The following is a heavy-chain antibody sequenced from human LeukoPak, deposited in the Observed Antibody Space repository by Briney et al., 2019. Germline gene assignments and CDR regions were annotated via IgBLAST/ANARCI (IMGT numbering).Heavy chain of an antibody. V-gene: IGHV3-21*01. CDR1: GFTFSSYT. J-gene: IGHJ4*02. Sequence: GGSLRLSCAASGFTFSSYTMNWVRQAPGKGLEWVSSISSSSSYIYYADSVKGRFTVSRDNAKNSLYLQMNSLRAEDTAVYYCARDGMRAQYDYVWGSYRHWGQGTLVTVSS. CDR2: ISSSSSYI. CDR3: ARDGMRAQYDYVWGSYRH. D-gene: IGHD3-16*02.